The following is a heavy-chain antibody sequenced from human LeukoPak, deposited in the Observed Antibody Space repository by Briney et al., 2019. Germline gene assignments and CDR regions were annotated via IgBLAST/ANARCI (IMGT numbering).Heavy chain of an antibody. Sequence: SETLSLTCSVSGGSISGYYWTWIRQPPGKGLEWIGYIHHSGTSNYNPSLKSRVTISVDTSKNQFSLKLSSVTAADTAVYYCARHKRWLQFEDYFDYWGQGTLVTVSS. CDR3: ARHKRWLQFEDYFDY. CDR2: IHHSGTS. V-gene: IGHV4-59*08. CDR1: GGSISGYY. J-gene: IGHJ4*02. D-gene: IGHD5-24*01.